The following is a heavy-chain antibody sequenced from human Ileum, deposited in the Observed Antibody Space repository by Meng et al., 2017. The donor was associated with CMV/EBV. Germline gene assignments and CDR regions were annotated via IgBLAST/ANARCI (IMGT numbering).Heavy chain of an antibody. CDR3: VRVPRNYLDY. CDR2: IHYSGTT. J-gene: IGHJ4*02. CDR1: GSPISGYF. Sequence: SETLSLTCTVSGSPISGYFWSWIRQAPGKGLEWIGYIHYSGTTKYSPSLRGRVTFSVDLSKNQFSLRLTSVTAADTAVYFCVRVPRNYLDYWGQGMLVTVSS. V-gene: IGHV4-59*01.